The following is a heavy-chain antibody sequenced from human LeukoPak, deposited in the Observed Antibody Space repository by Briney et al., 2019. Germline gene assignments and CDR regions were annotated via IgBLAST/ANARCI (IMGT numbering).Heavy chain of an antibody. CDR1: GHTFTGYH. J-gene: IGHJ6*02. V-gene: IGHV1-2*04. D-gene: IGHD3-9*01. Sequence: ASVKVSCKASGHTFTGYHMHWVRQAPGQGLEWMGWINPNSGGTKYAQKFQGWVTMTRDTSISTAYMDLSRLKSDDTAVYYCARQIPDYNILAGSYYYAMDVWGQGTTVTVSS. CDR3: ARQIPDYNILAGSYYYAMDV. CDR2: INPNSGGT.